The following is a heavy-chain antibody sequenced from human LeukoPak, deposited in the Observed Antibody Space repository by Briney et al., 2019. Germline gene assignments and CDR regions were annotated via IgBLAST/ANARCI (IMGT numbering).Heavy chain of an antibody. J-gene: IGHJ4*02. Sequence: PSETLSLTCAVYGGSFSGYYWSWIRQPPGKGLEWIGEINHSGSTNYNPSLKSRVTISVDTSKNQFSLKLSSVTAADTAVYYCARTDTAKGSLDYWGQGTLVTVSS. V-gene: IGHV4-34*01. CDR2: INHSGST. D-gene: IGHD5-18*01. CDR1: GGSFSGYY. CDR3: ARTDTAKGSLDY.